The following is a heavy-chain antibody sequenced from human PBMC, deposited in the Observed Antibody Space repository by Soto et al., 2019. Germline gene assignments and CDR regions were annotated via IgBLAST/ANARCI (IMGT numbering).Heavy chain of an antibody. J-gene: IGHJ5*02. CDR1: GFTFDDYV. Sequence: EVQLVESGGGLVQPGGSLRLSCAASGFTFDDYVMHWVWQAPGKGLEWVSGISWKSGTIGYADSVQGRFTISRDNAKNSLYLQMSSLRTEDTAFYYCAKDMSARSDSWLNWFDPWGQGTLVTVSS. CDR3: AKDMSARSDSWLNWFDP. CDR2: ISWKSGTI. D-gene: IGHD2-2*01. V-gene: IGHV3-9*01.